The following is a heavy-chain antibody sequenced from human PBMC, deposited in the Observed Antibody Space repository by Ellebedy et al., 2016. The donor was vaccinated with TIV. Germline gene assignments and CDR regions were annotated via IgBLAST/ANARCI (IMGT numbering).Heavy chain of an antibody. CDR1: GGTFSSYA. CDR2: IIPIFGTA. D-gene: IGHD2-2*01. Sequence: SVKVSXKASGGTFSSYAISWVRQAPGQGLEWMGWIIPIFGTANYAQKFQGRVTITRDTSASTAYMELSSLRSEDTAVYYCAREGSRTLGYCSSTSCYPNWFDPWGQGTLVTVSS. V-gene: IGHV1-69*05. J-gene: IGHJ5*02. CDR3: AREGSRTLGYCSSTSCYPNWFDP.